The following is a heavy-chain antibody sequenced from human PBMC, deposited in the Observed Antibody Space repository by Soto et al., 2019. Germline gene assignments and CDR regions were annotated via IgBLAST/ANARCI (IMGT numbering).Heavy chain of an antibody. Sequence: QVQLVQSGAELKKPGTSVKVSCTASGYTFSSHGISWVRHAPGQGLQWIGWVSGANGNTNYAQSLQGRVTMTTDTSTNPGDTELMSLISDYTAVYYCARDLGYCRSGACHPEGFDTCGQGPVGIVSS. CDR1: GYTFSSHG. V-gene: IGHV1-18*01. CDR2: VSGANGNT. J-gene: IGHJ5*02. CDR3: ARDLGYCRSGACHPEGFDT. D-gene: IGHD1-26*01.